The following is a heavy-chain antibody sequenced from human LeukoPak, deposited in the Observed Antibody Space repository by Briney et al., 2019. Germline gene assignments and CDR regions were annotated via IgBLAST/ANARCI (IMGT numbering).Heavy chain of an antibody. CDR1: GGSISSYY. CDR3: ARMRRPHWYLDL. J-gene: IGHJ2*01. V-gene: IGHV4-59*08. CDR2: IYYSGST. Sequence: SETLSLTCTVSGGSISSYYWSWIRQPPGKGLEWIGYIYYSGSTNYSPSLKSRVTISAATSKTQFSLKLSYATAADTAVYYCARMRRPHWYLDLWGRGTLVTVSS.